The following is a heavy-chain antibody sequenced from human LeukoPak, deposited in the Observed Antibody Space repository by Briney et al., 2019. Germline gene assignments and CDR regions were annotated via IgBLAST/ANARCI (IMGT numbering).Heavy chain of an antibody. CDR2: IIPIFGIA. D-gene: IGHD3-22*01. V-gene: IGHV1-69*10. CDR3: AGLYYYDSSGYSSWFDP. CDR1: GGTFSSYA. J-gene: IGHJ5*02. Sequence: SVKVSCKASGGTFSSYAISWVRQAPGQGLEWMGWIIPIFGIANYAQKFQGRVTITADKSTSTAYMELSSLRSEDTAVYYCAGLYYYDSSGYSSWFDPWGQGTLVTVSS.